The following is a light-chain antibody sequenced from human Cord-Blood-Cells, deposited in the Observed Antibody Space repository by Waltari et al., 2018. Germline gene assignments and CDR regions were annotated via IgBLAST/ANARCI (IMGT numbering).Light chain of an antibody. CDR3: QAWDSSTVV. V-gene: IGLV3-1*01. CDR1: KLGDKY. Sequence: SYELTQPPSVSVSPGQTASITCSGDKLGDKYACWYQQKPGQSPVLVIYQDSKRPSGIPERFSGCSSGNTATLTISGTQAIDEADYYCQAWDSSTVVFGGGTKLTVL. J-gene: IGLJ2*01. CDR2: QDS.